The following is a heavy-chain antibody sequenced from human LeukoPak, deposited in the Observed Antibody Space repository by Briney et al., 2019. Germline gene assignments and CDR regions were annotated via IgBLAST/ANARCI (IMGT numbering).Heavy chain of an antibody. CDR3: ARRYCSSTSCSINWFDP. D-gene: IGHD2-2*01. J-gene: IGHJ5*02. V-gene: IGHV4-59*01. CDR2: IYYSGST. CDR1: GGSISSYY. Sequence: SETLSLTCTVSGGSISSYYWSWIRHPPGKGLEWIGYIYYSGSTNYNPSLKSRVTISVDTSKNQFSLKLSSVTAADTAVYYCARRYCSSTSCSINWFDPWGQGTLVTVSS.